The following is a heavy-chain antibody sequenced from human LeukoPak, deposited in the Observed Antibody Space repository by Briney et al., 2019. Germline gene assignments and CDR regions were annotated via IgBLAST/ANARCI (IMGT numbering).Heavy chain of an antibody. CDR3: ARGHSDPYYRAFDI. CDR2: IKGDGSTT. D-gene: IGHD1-26*01. V-gene: IGHV3-74*01. CDR1: GFTFSNYW. J-gene: IGHJ3*02. Sequence: GGSLRLSCAASGFTFSNYWMHWVRQAPGKGPVWVSQIKGDGSTTTYADSVKGRFTISRDNAKNTLYLQMNSLGAEDMAVYYCARGHSDPYYRAFDIWGQETLVTVSS.